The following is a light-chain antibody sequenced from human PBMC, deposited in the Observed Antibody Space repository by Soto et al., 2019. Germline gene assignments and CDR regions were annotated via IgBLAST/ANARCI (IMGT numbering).Light chain of an antibody. J-gene: IGKJ4*01. CDR3: QQLNSYRT. Sequence: DIQLTQSASFLSVSLGDRVTITCRASQGISSYLAWYQQKPGEAPKLLIYAASTLQSGVPSRFSGSGSGTEFTLTISSLKPEDFATYYCQQLNSYRTFGGGTKVDIK. CDR2: AAS. CDR1: QGISSY. V-gene: IGKV1-9*01.